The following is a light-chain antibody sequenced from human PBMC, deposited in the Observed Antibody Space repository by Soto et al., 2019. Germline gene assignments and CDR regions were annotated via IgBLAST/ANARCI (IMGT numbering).Light chain of an antibody. V-gene: IGKV3D-15*01. Sequence: EIVLTQSPVTLSLSPGERATLSCRASQSVSSTYVAWYQQKPGQTPNLLIYEASTRATGIPDRFSGSGSGTEFTLTIGSLQSEDCALYYCQQYNNWPGTFGQGTKVDIK. J-gene: IGKJ1*01. CDR2: EAS. CDR1: QSVSST. CDR3: QQYNNWPGT.